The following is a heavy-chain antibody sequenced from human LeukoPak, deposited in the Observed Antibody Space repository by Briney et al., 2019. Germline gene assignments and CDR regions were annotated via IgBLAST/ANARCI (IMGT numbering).Heavy chain of an antibody. J-gene: IGHJ4*02. CDR1: GYTFTSYG. V-gene: IGHV1-18*01. CDR3: AREKGHYYDSSGFPDY. Sequence: GASVKVSCKASGYTFTSYGISWVRQAPGQGLEWMGWISAYNGNTNYAQKLQGRVTMTTDTSTSTAYMEPRSLRSDDTAVYYCAREKGHYYDSSGFPDYWGQGTLVTVSS. CDR2: ISAYNGNT. D-gene: IGHD3-22*01.